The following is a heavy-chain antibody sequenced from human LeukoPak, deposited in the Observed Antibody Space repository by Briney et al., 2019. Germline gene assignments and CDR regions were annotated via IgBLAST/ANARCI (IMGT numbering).Heavy chain of an antibody. CDR2: ISSSSSYI. Sequence: GGSLRLSCAASGFTFGSYSMNWVRQAPGKGLEWVSSISSSSSYIYYADSVKGRFTISRDNAKNSLYLQMNSLRAEDTAVYYCARGIFYYGSGSYHYWGQGTLVTVSS. J-gene: IGHJ4*02. CDR1: GFTFGSYS. CDR3: ARGIFYYGSGSYHY. V-gene: IGHV3-21*03. D-gene: IGHD3-10*01.